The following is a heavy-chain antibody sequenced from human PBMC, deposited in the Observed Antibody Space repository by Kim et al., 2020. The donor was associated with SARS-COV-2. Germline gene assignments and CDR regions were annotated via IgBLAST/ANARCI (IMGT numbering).Heavy chain of an antibody. CDR3: ARLWAGTTPRYYYYYGMDV. V-gene: IGHV4-39*01. Sequence: SETLSLTCTVSGGSISSSSYYWGWIRQAPGKGLEWFGSIYYSGSTYYNPSLKSRVTISVDTSKNQFSLKLSSVTAADTAVYYCARLWAGTTPRYYYYYGMDVWGQGTTFTVSS. CDR1: GGSISSSSYY. J-gene: IGHJ6*02. D-gene: IGHD1-7*01. CDR2: IYYSGST.